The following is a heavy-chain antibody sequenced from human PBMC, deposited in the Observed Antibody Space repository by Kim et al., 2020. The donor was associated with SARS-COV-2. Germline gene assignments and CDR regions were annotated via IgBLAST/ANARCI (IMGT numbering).Heavy chain of an antibody. Sequence: ASVKVSCKASGYTFTSYDINWVRQATGQGLEWMGWINPNSGNTGYAQKFQGRVTMTRNTSIRTAYMELSSLASDDTAVYFCAREGWETFNPFDFWGQGTLVTVSS. V-gene: IGHV1-8*01. CDR2: INPNSGNT. J-gene: IGHJ4*02. D-gene: IGHD1-26*01. CDR3: AREGWETFNPFDF. CDR1: GYTFTSYD.